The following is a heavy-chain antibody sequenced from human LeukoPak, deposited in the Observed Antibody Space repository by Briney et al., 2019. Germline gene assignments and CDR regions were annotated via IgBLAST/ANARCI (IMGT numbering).Heavy chain of an antibody. CDR2: IKSDGSVT. V-gene: IGHV3-74*01. Sequence: GGSLRLSCAASGFTFSSYWMHWVRQAPGEGLVWVSRIKSDGSVTWYADSVKGRFTISRDNAKNSLYLQMNSLRAEDTAVYYCARDLQYGDYVFDYWGQGTLVTVSS. D-gene: IGHD4-17*01. CDR3: ARDLQYGDYVFDY. CDR1: GFTFSSYW. J-gene: IGHJ4*02.